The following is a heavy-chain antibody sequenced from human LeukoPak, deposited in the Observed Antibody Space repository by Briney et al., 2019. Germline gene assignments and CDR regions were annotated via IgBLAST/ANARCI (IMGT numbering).Heavy chain of an antibody. CDR2: ISISGSKT. J-gene: IGHJ4*02. V-gene: IGHV3-23*01. CDR3: AKQYNSGRFFDY. Sequence: GGSLRLSCAASEFDFSSHAMTWVRQAPGKGLEWVSAISISGSKTYYADSVKGRFTISRDNSKTTLYLQMNSLRAEDTAVYYCAKQYNSGRFFDYWGQGTLVTVSS. D-gene: IGHD6-19*01. CDR1: EFDFSSHA.